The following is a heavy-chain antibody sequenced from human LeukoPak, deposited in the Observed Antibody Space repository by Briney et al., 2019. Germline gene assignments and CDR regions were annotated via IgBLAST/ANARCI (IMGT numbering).Heavy chain of an antibody. CDR1: GYTFTSYD. D-gene: IGHD2-8*01. Sequence: ASVKVSCKASGYTFTSYDINWVRQATGQGLEWMGWISAYNGNTNYAQKLQGRVTMTTDTSTSTAYMELRSLRSDDTAVYYCARASIVLMVYGNWFDPWGQGTLVTVSS. J-gene: IGHJ5*02. CDR2: ISAYNGNT. CDR3: ARASIVLMVYGNWFDP. V-gene: IGHV1-18*01.